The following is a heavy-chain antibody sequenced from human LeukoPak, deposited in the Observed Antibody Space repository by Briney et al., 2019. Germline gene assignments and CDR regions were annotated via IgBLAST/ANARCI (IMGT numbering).Heavy chain of an antibody. D-gene: IGHD1-26*01. Sequence: GGSLRLSCAASGFTVSSNYMSWVRQAPGKGLEWVSVIYSGGGTYYADSVKGRFTISRDNSKNTLYLQMNSLRAEDTAVYYCARPGSIVGATRDFDYWGQGTLVTVSS. CDR1: GFTVSSNY. V-gene: IGHV3-53*01. J-gene: IGHJ4*02. CDR3: ARPGSIVGATRDFDY. CDR2: IYSGGGT.